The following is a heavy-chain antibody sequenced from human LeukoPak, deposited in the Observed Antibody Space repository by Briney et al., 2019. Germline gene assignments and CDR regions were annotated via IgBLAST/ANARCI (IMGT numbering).Heavy chain of an antibody. D-gene: IGHD1-1*01. V-gene: IGHV4-59*08. CDR1: GGSITNYY. CDR2: ISYTGST. J-gene: IGHJ4*02. Sequence: SETLSLTCTVSGGSITNYYWSWIRQPPGKGLEWIGYISYTGSTYYNPSLKSRVTMSVDTSKNQFSLRVNSGTAADTAVYYCARHQGGTTYDYWGQGTLVTVSS. CDR3: ARHQGGTTYDY.